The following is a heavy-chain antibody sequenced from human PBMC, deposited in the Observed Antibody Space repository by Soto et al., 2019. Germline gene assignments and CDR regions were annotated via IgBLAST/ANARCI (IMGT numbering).Heavy chain of an antibody. CDR2: MNPNSGNT. Sequence: ASVKVSCKASGYTFTSYDINWVRQATGQGLEWMGWMNPNSGNTDYAQKFQGRVTMTRNTSISTAYMELSSLRDEDTAVYYCVRDRDWAFDIWGQGTMVTVSS. CDR1: GYTFTSYD. V-gene: IGHV1-8*01. D-gene: IGHD3-9*01. CDR3: VRDRDWAFDI. J-gene: IGHJ3*02.